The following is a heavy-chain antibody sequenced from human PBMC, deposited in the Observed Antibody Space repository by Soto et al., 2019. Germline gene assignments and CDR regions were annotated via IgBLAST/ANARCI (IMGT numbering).Heavy chain of an antibody. V-gene: IGHV1-69*13. J-gene: IGHJ3*02. CDR3: ARGREGYCSGGSCPGGDASDI. CDR1: GGTFSSYA. Sequence: SVKVSCKASGGTFSSYAISWVRQAPGQGLEWMGGIIPIFGTANYAQKFPGRVTITADESTSTAYMELSSLRSEDTAVYYCARGREGYCSGGSCPGGDASDIWGQGTMVTVSS. D-gene: IGHD2-15*01. CDR2: IIPIFGTA.